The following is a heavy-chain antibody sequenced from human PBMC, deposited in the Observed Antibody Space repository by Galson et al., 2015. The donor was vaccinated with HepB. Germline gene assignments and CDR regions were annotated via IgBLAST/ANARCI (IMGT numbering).Heavy chain of an antibody. CDR3: AKGYDSAVSDAFDM. D-gene: IGHD3-3*01. Sequence: SLRLSCAASGFTFDDYAMHWVRQAPGKGLEWVSGFSWNSSNIAYAGSVKGRFTISRDNAKNSLYLQMNSLRTEDTALYYCAKGYDSAVSDAFDMWGQGTMVTVSS. CDR2: FSWNSSNI. CDR1: GFTFDDYA. V-gene: IGHV3-9*01. J-gene: IGHJ3*02.